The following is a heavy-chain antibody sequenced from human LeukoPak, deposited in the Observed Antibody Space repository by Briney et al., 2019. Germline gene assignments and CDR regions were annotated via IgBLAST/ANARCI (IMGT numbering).Heavy chain of an antibody. CDR3: AKDKSPYSSSWYSHWYFDL. CDR2: ISDSGGNT. Sequence: PGGSLRLSCAASGFTFSSYGMSWVRQAPGKGLEWVSTISDSGGNTYYADSVKGRFTISRDNSKNTLYLQMNSLRAEDTAVYYCAKDKSPYSSSWYSHWYFDLWGRGTLVTVSS. J-gene: IGHJ2*01. V-gene: IGHV3-23*01. CDR1: GFTFSSYG. D-gene: IGHD6-13*01.